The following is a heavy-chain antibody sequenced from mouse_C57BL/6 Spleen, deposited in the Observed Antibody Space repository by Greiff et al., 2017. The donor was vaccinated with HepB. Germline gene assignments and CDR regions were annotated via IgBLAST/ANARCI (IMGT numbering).Heavy chain of an antibody. D-gene: IGHD2-4*01. Sequence: DVKLVESGGGLVKPGGSLKLSCAASGFTFSDYGMHWVRQAPEKGLEWVAYISSGSSTIYYADTVKGRFTISRNNAKNTLFLQMTSLRSEDTAMYYCGRSDYDDVGYAMDFWGQGTSVTVSS. CDR3: GRSDYDDVGYAMDF. J-gene: IGHJ4*01. V-gene: IGHV5-17*01. CDR2: ISSGSSTI. CDR1: GFTFSDYG.